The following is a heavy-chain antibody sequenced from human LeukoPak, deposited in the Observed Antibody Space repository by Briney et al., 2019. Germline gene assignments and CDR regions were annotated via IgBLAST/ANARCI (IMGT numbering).Heavy chain of an antibody. Sequence: SVKVSCKASGGTFSSYAISWVRQAPGQGLEWMGGIIPIFGTANYAQKFQGRVTITADESTSTAYMELSSLRSEDTAAYYCARGPRPLYYFDYWGQGTLVTVSS. V-gene: IGHV1-69*13. CDR1: GGTFSSYA. J-gene: IGHJ4*02. CDR3: ARGPRPLYYFDY. CDR2: IIPIFGTA.